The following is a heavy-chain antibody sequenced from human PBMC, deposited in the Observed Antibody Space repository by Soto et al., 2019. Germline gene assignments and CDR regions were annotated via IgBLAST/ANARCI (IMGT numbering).Heavy chain of an antibody. D-gene: IGHD5-18*01. J-gene: IGHJ4*02. CDR3: ARQKAYSYAGMDN. Sequence: QVQMLQSGAEVRKPGASVNVSCKASGYTFTSFSMRWVRQAPGQGLAWMGWISPYNDNTYYAQKFQGRVTFTTDTYTSTAYVELRSLRSDDTAVYYCARQKAYSYAGMDNWGQGTLVSVSS. CDR2: ISPYNDNT. V-gene: IGHV1-18*01. CDR1: GYTFTSFS.